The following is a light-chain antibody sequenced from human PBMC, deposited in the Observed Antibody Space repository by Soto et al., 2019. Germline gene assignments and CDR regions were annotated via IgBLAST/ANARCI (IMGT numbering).Light chain of an antibody. CDR2: SNN. Sequence: QSVLTQPPSASVTPGQTVSISCSGSSSNIGSNTVNWYQQQPGTATKLLIYSNNQRPSGVPDRFSGSKSGTSASLAISALQSEDEADYYCAAWDDSLNAVVFGGGTKLTVL. J-gene: IGLJ2*01. CDR1: SSNIGSNT. CDR3: AAWDDSLNAVV. V-gene: IGLV1-44*01.